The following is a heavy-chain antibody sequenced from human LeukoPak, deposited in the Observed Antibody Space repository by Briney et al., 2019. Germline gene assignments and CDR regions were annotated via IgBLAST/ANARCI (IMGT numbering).Heavy chain of an antibody. J-gene: IGHJ3*02. CDR3: ARGGDSSGYHLYI. CDR1: GGSFSDYY. Sequence: TSETLSLTCAVYGGSFSDYYWSWIRQPPGKGLEWIGEINHSGSTNYNPSLESRVTMSVDTSKNQFSLKLSSVTAADTAVYYCARGGDSSGYHLYIWGQGTMVTVSS. V-gene: IGHV4-34*01. D-gene: IGHD3-22*01. CDR2: INHSGST.